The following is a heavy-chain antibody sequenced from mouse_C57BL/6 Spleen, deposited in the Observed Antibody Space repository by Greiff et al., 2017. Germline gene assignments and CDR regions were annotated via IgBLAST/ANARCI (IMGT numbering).Heavy chain of an antibody. CDR1: GYTFTGYW. CDR2: ILPGSDST. V-gene: IGHV1-9*01. D-gene: IGHD1-1*01. Sequence: VQLQESGAELMKPGASVKLSCKATGYTFTGYWIEWVKQRPGHGLEWIGEILPGSDSTNYNEEFKGKDTFTADTSSNKAYMQLSSLTTEDSAIDYCARSYYYGSSLYAMDYWGQGTSVTVSS. J-gene: IGHJ4*01. CDR3: ARSYYYGSSLYAMDY.